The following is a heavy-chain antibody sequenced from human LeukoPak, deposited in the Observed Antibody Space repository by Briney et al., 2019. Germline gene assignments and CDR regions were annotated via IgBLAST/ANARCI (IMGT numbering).Heavy chain of an antibody. CDR2: MHSGGST. J-gene: IGHJ4*02. CDR3: ARDRPYSTSWYSFDS. V-gene: IGHV3-53*01. CDR1: GFIVSNSY. D-gene: IGHD6-13*01. Sequence: PGGSLRLSCAASGFIVSNSYMNWVRQTPGKGLEWVSVMHSGGSTYYSDSVKGRFTISRDNAKNTLYLQMNSLRAEDTAVYYCARDRPYSTSWYSFDSWGQGTLVTVSS.